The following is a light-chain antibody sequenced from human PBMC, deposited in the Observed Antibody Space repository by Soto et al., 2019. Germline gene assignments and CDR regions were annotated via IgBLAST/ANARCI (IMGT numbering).Light chain of an antibody. V-gene: IGKV4-1*01. CDR1: QNHLYRPDNKNP. CDR3: QQYYSSRT. J-gene: IGKJ1*01. Sequence: DIVLTQSPDSLAVSLGERATINCKSSQNHLYRPDNKNPLDWYQQKPGQPPKLFIYWTSTRESGVPDRFSGSGSGTDFTLTISSLQADDVAVYYCQQYYSSRTFGQGTKVEIK. CDR2: WTS.